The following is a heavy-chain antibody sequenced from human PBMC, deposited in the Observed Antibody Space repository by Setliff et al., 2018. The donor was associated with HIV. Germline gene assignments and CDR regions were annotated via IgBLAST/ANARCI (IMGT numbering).Heavy chain of an antibody. J-gene: IGHJ5*02. V-gene: IGHV4-38-2*01. D-gene: IGHD2-15*01. CDR2: IYHSGST. Sequence: NPSETLSLTCAVSGYSISSGYYWGWIRQPPGKGLEWIGSIYHSGSTYYNPSLKSRVTISVDTSKNQFSLQLSSVTAADTAVYYCARAPFRGGSCGWFDPWGQGTLVTVSS. CDR1: GYSISSGYY. CDR3: ARAPFRGGSCGWFDP.